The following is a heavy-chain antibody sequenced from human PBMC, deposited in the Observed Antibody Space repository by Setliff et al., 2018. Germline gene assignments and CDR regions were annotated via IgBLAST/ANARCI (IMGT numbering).Heavy chain of an antibody. D-gene: IGHD6-19*01. J-gene: IGHJ3*02. Sequence: SETLSLTCTVSIGSIRSYYWSWIRQSPGKGLEWIGYIYYTGSTNYNPSLKSRVTISLGTSKNQFSLKLSSVTAADTAVYYCARGSSGWYSGAFDIWGQGTMVTVSS. CDR2: IYYTGST. CDR1: IGSIRSYY. CDR3: ARGSSGWYSGAFDI. V-gene: IGHV4-59*08.